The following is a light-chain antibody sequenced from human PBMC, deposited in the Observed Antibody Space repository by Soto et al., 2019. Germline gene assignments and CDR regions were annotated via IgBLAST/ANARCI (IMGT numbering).Light chain of an antibody. J-gene: IGKJ1*01. V-gene: IGKV1-5*01. Sequence: DIQVTQSPSTQPAFVGDRVSITCRASQSIRNWLAWYQQKPGKAPNLLIYDASSLQSGVPSRFSGTGVGAEFTLTISSLQPDDFATYYCQEYYSDSRTFGQGTKVEVK. CDR1: QSIRNW. CDR3: QEYYSDSRT. CDR2: DAS.